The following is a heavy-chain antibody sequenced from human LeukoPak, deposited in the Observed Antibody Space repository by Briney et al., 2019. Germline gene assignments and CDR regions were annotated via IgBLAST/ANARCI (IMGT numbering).Heavy chain of an antibody. V-gene: IGHV1-46*01. CDR1: GYTFTSYY. Sequence: GASVKVSCKASGYTFTSYYMHWVRQAPGQGLEWMGIIKPSGGSTSYTQKFQGRITMTRDTSTSTVYMELSSLRSEDTAVYYCARCGPYDHTTYNFYGMDVWGQGTTVTVSS. CDR2: IKPSGGST. D-gene: IGHD1-26*01. CDR3: ARCGPYDHTTYNFYGMDV. J-gene: IGHJ6*02.